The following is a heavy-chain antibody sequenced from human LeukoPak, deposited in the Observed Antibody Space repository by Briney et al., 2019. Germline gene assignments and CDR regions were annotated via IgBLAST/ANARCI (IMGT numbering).Heavy chain of an antibody. D-gene: IGHD2-15*01. CDR1: GVTSSSYA. Sequence: GGSLRLSCSASGVTSSSYAMHWVRHAPGKGLEYVSAINNNGISTYYADSVKGRFTISRYNSNNSLYLQMSSLRTEDTAVYYCVKGYCSGGGGDWYFDRWGRGTPVTVSS. CDR2: INNNGIST. CDR3: VKGYCSGGGGDWYFDR. J-gene: IGHJ2*01. V-gene: IGHV3-64D*06.